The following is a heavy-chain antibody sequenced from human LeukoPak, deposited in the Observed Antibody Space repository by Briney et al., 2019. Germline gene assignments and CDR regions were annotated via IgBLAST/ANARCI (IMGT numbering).Heavy chain of an antibody. D-gene: IGHD4-23*01. V-gene: IGHV1-69*01. J-gene: IGHJ4*02. CDR2: IIPIFGTA. CDR1: GGTFSSYA. CDR3: ARDGGYYGGNNY. Sequence: ASVKVSCKASGGTFSSYAISWVRQAPGQGLEWMGGIIPIFGTANYAQKFQGRVTITADESTSTAYMELSSLRSEDTAVYYCARDGGYYGGNNYWGQGTLVTVSS.